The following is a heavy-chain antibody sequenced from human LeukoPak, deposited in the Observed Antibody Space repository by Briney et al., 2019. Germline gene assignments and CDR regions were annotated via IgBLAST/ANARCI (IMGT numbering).Heavy chain of an antibody. CDR2: ISGSGGGT. Sequence: GGSLRLSCVVSGFTFTNYAMSWVRQAPGKGLEWVSGISGSGGGTHYADSVKGRFTISRDNSKNTLYLQMNSLRAEDTAVYYCARDTRSPSDSYFDYWGQGTLVTVSS. D-gene: IGHD2-2*01. J-gene: IGHJ4*02. V-gene: IGHV3-23*01. CDR3: ARDTRSPSDSYFDY. CDR1: GFTFTNYA.